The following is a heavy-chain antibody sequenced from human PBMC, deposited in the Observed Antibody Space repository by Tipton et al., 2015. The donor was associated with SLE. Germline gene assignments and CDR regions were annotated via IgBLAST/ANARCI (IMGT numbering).Heavy chain of an antibody. J-gene: IGHJ6*02. D-gene: IGHD3-16*01. Sequence: LRLSCTVSGGSISTSGHCWGWIRQPPGKGLEWIASIYYTGSSYYKPSLKSRVTISVDTSMNQFYLKLSSVTVADTAVYYCARGGLGYGMDVWGQGTAVTVSS. V-gene: IGHV4-39*07. CDR1: GGSISTSGHC. CDR3: ARGGLGYGMDV. CDR2: IYYTGSS.